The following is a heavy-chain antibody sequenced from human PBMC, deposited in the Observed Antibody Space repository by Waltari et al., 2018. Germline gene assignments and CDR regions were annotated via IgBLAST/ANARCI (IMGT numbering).Heavy chain of an antibody. CDR2: THDSGIT. V-gene: IGHV4-34*02. Sequence: QVQLQQWGAGLLKPSETLSLTCGVYGGSLSGYYWRWIRQPPGRGLEWIGETHDSGITNYNPSLKNRLTISMDMSKNQFSLRLSSVTAADTAAYYCTRGAAKAVAGTFWFDPWGQGTLVTVSS. D-gene: IGHD6-19*01. J-gene: IGHJ5*02. CDR1: GGSLSGYY. CDR3: TRGAAKAVAGTFWFDP.